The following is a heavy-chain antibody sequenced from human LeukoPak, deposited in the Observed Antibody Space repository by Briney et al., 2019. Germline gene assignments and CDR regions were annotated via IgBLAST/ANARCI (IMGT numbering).Heavy chain of an antibody. CDR1: GFTFSNYA. CDR3: ARARVDIAMFTWLNWYFDL. J-gene: IGHJ2*01. Sequence: GSLRLSCAASGFTFSNYAIHWVRQAPGKGLEWVAVISYDGSNKFYAGSVKGRFTISRDNSKNALYLQMNSLRAEDTAVYYCARARVDIAMFTWLNWYFDLWGRGTLVTVSS. D-gene: IGHD5-18*01. V-gene: IGHV3-30*04. CDR2: ISYDGSNK.